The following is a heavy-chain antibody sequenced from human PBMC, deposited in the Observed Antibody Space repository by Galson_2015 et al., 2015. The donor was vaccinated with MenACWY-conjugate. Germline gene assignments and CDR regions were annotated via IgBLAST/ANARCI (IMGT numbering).Heavy chain of an antibody. D-gene: IGHD3-16*01. Sequence: SLRLSCAASGFTFSSYWMHWVRQAPGKGLVWVSRVNSDGSGTGYADSVKGRFTISRDNAKNMLFLQMNSLKVEDTAVYYCARSYVPGSVRKNYYMDVWGRGTTVTVSS. CDR1: GFTFSSYW. CDR3: ARSYVPGSVRKNYYMDV. V-gene: IGHV3-74*01. J-gene: IGHJ6*03. CDR2: VNSDGSGT.